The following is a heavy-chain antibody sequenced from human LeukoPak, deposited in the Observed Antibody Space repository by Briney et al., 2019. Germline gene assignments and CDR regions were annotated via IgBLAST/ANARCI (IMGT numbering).Heavy chain of an antibody. J-gene: IGHJ4*02. Sequence: PGGSLRLSCAASGFTFNSYGMPWVRQAPGKGLEWVAVIWYDGSNKYYADSVKGRFTISRDNSKNTLYLQMNSLRAEDTAVYYCARAMTTVTTTFDYWGQGTLVTVSS. CDR3: ARAMTTVTTTFDY. CDR1: GFTFNSYG. D-gene: IGHD4-17*01. CDR2: IWYDGSNK. V-gene: IGHV3-33*01.